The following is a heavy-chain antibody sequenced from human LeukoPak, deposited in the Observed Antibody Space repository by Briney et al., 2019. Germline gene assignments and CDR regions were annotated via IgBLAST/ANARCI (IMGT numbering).Heavy chain of an antibody. J-gene: IGHJ4*02. V-gene: IGHV1-18*01. CDR3: AVEYSGSYNYFDY. CDR1: GYTFTIYD. D-gene: IGHD1-26*01. CDR2: MNPNSGNT. Sequence: GASVKVSCKASGYTFTIYDINWVRQATGQGLEWMGWMNPNSGNTNYAQKLQGRVTMTTDTSTSTAYMELRSLRSDDTAVYYCAVEYSGSYNYFDYWGQGTLVTVSS.